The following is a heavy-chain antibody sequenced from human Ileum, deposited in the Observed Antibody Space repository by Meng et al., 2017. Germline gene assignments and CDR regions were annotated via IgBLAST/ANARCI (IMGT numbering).Heavy chain of an antibody. D-gene: IGHD3-10*01. Sequence: VQLRESAPGLVRPSETSVLTWYVSGGSVSSASYYGSWIRQPPGKGLEWIGLIHYSGSRNYNPSLKSRVTMSVDTSKNQVSLRLTSVTAADTAVYYCARFYGSGTFEVHDYWGQGTLVTVSS. J-gene: IGHJ4*02. CDR2: IHYSGSR. CDR1: GGSVSSASYY. CDR3: ARFYGSGTFEVHDY. V-gene: IGHV4-61*01.